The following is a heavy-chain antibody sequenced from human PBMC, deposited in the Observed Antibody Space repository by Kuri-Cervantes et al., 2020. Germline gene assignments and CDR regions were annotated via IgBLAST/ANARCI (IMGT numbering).Heavy chain of an antibody. V-gene: IGHV6-1*01. Sequence: SQTLSLTCAISGDNVSSNSAAWNWIRQSPSRGLEWLGRTYYRSKWYTDYAISVKSRITINPDTSKSQFSLQLNSVTPEDTAVYYCARENWGMILTEFDPWGQRTLVTVSS. D-gene: IGHD7-27*01. CDR2: TYYRSKWYT. CDR3: ARENWGMILTEFDP. CDR1: GDNVSSNSAA. J-gene: IGHJ5*02.